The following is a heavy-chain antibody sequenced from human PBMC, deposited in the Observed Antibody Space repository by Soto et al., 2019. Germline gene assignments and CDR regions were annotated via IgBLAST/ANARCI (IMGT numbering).Heavy chain of an antibody. J-gene: IGHJ4*02. CDR1: GFIVSSNC. Sequence: EVQLVQSGGGLVQPGGSLRLSCAASGFIVSSNCMPWVRQAPGKGLEWVSLIYSSYGTHYADSVKGRFTISRHNSMNTLYLQMSSLTPDDTAVYYCASGFSDTYVFDTWGQGTLVTVSS. CDR3: ASGFSDTYVFDT. D-gene: IGHD1-26*01. CDR2: IYSSYGT. V-gene: IGHV3-53*04.